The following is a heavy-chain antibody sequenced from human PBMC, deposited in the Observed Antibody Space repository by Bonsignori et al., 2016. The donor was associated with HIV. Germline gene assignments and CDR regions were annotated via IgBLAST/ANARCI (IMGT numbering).Heavy chain of an antibody. V-gene: IGHV3-74*01. Sequence: GESLKISCAASGFTFSSYWMHWVRQAPGKGLVWVSRINSDGSSTSYADSVKGRFTISRDNAKNTLYLQMNSLRAEDTAVYYCAREVLWFGEFLHWGQGTLVTVSS. D-gene: IGHD3-10*01. CDR2: INSDGSST. CDR3: AREVLWFGEFLH. J-gene: IGHJ4*02. CDR1: GFTFSSYW.